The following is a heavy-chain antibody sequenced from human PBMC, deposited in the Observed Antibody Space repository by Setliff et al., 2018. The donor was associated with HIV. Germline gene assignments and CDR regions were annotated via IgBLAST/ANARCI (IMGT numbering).Heavy chain of an antibody. V-gene: IGHV4-61*02. Sequence: SETLSLTCTVSGDSINSGSYHWNWIRQPAGKGLEWIGRIYISGSANYNPSLKSRVTISVDTSKNQFSLKLSSVTAADTAIYYCARDDSIVLVPAIMRGDGFDFWGQGRMVTVSS. CDR3: ARDDSIVLVPAIMRGDGFDF. J-gene: IGHJ3*01. D-gene: IGHD2-2*01. CDR2: IYISGSA. CDR1: GDSINSGSYH.